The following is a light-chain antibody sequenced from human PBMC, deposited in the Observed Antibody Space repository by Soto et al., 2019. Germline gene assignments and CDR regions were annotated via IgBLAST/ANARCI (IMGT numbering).Light chain of an antibody. V-gene: IGLV2-23*02. CDR2: EVS. CDR1: SSDVGNYNL. CDR3: CSYAGSSTFV. Sequence: QSALTQPASVSGSPGQSITSSCTGTSSDVGNYNLVSWYQHHPGKAPKLMIYEVSKRPSGVSNRFSGSKSGNTASLTISGLQAEDEADYYCCSYAGSSTFVFGTGTKLTVL. J-gene: IGLJ1*01.